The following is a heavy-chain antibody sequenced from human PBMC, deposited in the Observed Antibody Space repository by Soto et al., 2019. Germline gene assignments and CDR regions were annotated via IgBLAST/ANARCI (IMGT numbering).Heavy chain of an antibody. CDR2: ISDSGGTS. V-gene: IGHV3-23*04. CDR1: GFIFSNYV. D-gene: IGHD1-26*01. CDR3: AKRPRALLTFDY. J-gene: IGHJ4*02. Sequence: EVQLVDSGGGLVQPGGSLRLSCAASGFIFSNYVMSWVRQAPGKGLEWVSSISDSGGTSYYGDSVKGRFTISRDNSKNTLYLQMNSLRAEDTGIYYCAKRPRALLTFDYWGQGTLVTVSS.